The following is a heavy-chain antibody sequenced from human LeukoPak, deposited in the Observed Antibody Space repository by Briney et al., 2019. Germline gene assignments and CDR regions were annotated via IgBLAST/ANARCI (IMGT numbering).Heavy chain of an antibody. J-gene: IGHJ4*02. V-gene: IGHV3-21*01. Sequence: GGSLRLSCAASEFTFSRYSMNWVRQAPGKGLERVSSISSSSSYIYYADSVKGRFTISRDNAKNSLYLQLNSLRAEDTAVYYCARVPSGITGTTSYFDYWGQGTLVTVSS. CDR3: ARVPSGITGTTSYFDY. D-gene: IGHD1-20*01. CDR1: EFTFSRYS. CDR2: ISSSSSYI.